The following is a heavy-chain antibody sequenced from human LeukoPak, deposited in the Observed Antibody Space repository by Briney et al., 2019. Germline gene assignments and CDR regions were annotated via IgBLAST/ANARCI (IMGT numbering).Heavy chain of an antibody. D-gene: IGHD4-17*01. Sequence: GGSLRLSCAASGFTFSTYNMHWVRQAPGKGLEWVSSISSPSGYIYYADSVKGRFTISRDNAKNSLYLQMNSLRAEDTAVYYCARDLYGDYSFDYWGQGTLVTVSS. CDR1: GFTFSTYN. CDR3: ARDLYGDYSFDY. V-gene: IGHV3-21*01. CDR2: ISSPSGYI. J-gene: IGHJ4*02.